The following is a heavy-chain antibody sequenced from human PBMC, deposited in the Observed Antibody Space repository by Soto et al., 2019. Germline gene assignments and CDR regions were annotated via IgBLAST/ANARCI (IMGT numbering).Heavy chain of an antibody. D-gene: IGHD2-2*01. V-gene: IGHV1-69*13. CDR3: ARAHTNEYIVVINWFDP. CDR2: SIPIFGTA. Sequence: SVKVSCKASGGTFSSYAISWVRQAPGQGLEWMGGSIPIFGTANYAQKFQGRVTITADESTGTAYMELSSLRSEDTAVYYCARAHTNEYIVVINWFDPWGQGTLVTVSS. CDR1: GGTFSSYA. J-gene: IGHJ5*02.